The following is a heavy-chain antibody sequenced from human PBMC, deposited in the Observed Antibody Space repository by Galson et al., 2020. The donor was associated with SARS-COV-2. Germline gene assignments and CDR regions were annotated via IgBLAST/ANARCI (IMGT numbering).Heavy chain of an antibody. CDR3: ARDAGYCSGSSGYSDGFDI. CDR2: INPNNGGT. V-gene: IGHV1-2*06. J-gene: IGHJ3*02. CDR1: GYKLSDYY. D-gene: IGHD2-15*01. Sequence: ASVKVSCKASGYKLSDYYLHWVRQAPGQGLEWMGRINPNNGGTDYAQKFQGRVTMTRDTSISTAYMELSSLKSDDTAVYYCARDAGYCSGSSGYSDGFDIWGQGTLLTFSS.